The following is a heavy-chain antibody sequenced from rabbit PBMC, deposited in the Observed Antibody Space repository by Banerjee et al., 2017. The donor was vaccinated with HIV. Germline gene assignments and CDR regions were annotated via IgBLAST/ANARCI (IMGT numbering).Heavy chain of an antibody. CDR3: ARDLAGVIGWNFNL. Sequence: QSLEESGGDLVKPGASLTLTCTASGFTLSSSYWMYWVRQAPGKGLEWIACIDTGNSGYTYYANWAKGRFTISKTSSTTVTLQMTSLTAADTATYLCARDLAGVIGWNFNLWGPGTLVTVS. CDR2: IDTGNSGYT. D-gene: IGHD4-1*01. J-gene: IGHJ4*01. V-gene: IGHV1S40*01. CDR1: GFTLSSSYW.